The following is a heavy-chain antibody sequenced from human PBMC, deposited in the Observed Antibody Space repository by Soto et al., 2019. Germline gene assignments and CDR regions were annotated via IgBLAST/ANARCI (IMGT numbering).Heavy chain of an antibody. CDR2: IYPGDSDT. Sequence: GESLKISCKGSGYSFTSYWIGWVRQMPGKGLEWMGIIYPGDSDTRYSPSFQGQVTISADKSISTAYLQWSSLKASDTAMYYCARQPTVTDYYMDVWGKGTTVTVSS. CDR3: ARQPTVTDYYMDV. V-gene: IGHV5-51*01. D-gene: IGHD4-17*01. J-gene: IGHJ6*03. CDR1: GYSFTSYW.